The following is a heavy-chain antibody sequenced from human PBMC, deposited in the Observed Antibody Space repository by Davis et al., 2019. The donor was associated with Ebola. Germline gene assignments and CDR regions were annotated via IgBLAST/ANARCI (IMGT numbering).Heavy chain of an antibody. V-gene: IGHV3-23*01. CDR3: AKRWQVRYFGY. CDR1: GFTFSSYG. J-gene: IGHJ4*02. CDR2: VSRTGSHT. D-gene: IGHD4-23*01. Sequence: PGGSLRLSCAVSGFTFSSYGMSWVRQAPGKGLEWVSAVSRTGSHTEYADSVKGRFTISRDNSKSTLYLQMNSLRAEDTAVYYCAKRWQVRYFGYWGQGTLVTVSS.